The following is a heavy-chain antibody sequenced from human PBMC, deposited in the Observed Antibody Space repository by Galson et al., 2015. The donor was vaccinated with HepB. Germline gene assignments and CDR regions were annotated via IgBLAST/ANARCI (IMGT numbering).Heavy chain of an antibody. CDR1: GFTFSSYA. J-gene: IGHJ6*02. CDR2: ISYDGSNK. CDR3: ARDHENTAMKYYYYGMDV. D-gene: IGHD5-18*01. Sequence: SLRLSCAASGFTFSSYAMHWVRQAPGKGLEWVAVISYDGSNKYYADSVKGRFTISRDNSKNTLYLQMNSLRAEDTAVYYCARDHENTAMKYYYYGMDVWGQGTTVTVSS. V-gene: IGHV3-30-3*01.